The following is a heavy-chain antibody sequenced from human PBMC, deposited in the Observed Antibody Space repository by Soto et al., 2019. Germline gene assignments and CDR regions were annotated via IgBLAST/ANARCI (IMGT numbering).Heavy chain of an antibody. D-gene: IGHD2-2*01. Sequence: QVQLVQSGAEVKKPGSSVKVSCKASGGTFGSYAITWVRRAPGQGLEWLGGIIPILNSPAYAQKFQARVVITADEITNTAYMELNSLRFDDTAVYYCAREAPYCTSATCPNFYDMVVWGQGTTVTVAS. V-gene: IGHV1-69*01. CDR3: AREAPYCTSATCPNFYDMVV. J-gene: IGHJ6*02. CDR2: IIPILNSP. CDR1: GGTFGSYA.